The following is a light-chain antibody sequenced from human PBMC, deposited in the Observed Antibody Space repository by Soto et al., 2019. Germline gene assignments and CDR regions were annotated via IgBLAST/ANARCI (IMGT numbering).Light chain of an antibody. J-gene: IGKJ1*01. Sequence: IQLTQSPSFLSASVEDRVTISCRASYDISNSLAWYQQKPGKAPKLLIYTSSRLQSGVPSRFSGSASGTAFTLTISSLQPEDFATYYCLQDYGYPRTFGQGTKVDIK. CDR1: YDISNS. CDR2: TSS. V-gene: IGKV1-6*01. CDR3: LQDYGYPRT.